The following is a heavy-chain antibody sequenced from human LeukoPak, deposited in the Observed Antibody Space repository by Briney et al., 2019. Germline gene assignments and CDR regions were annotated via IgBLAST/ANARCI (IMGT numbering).Heavy chain of an antibody. CDR3: AREEPYSRRVYGMDV. CDR2: ISYDGSNK. CDR1: GFTFSSYA. D-gene: IGHD6-13*01. V-gene: IGHV3-30*04. Sequence: GGSLRLSCAASGFTFSSYAMHWVRQAPGKGLEWVAVISYDGSNKYYADSVKGRFTTSRDNSKNTLYLQMNSLRAEDTAVYYCAREEPYSRRVYGMDVWGQGTTVTVSS. J-gene: IGHJ6*02.